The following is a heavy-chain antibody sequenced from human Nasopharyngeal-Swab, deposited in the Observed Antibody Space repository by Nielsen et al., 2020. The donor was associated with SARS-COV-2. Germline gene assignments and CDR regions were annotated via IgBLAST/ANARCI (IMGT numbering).Heavy chain of an antibody. Sequence: GRPPRLSCAASGFIFSDYSMDWVRQAPGKGLEWVSYITSSSATKYYADSVKGRFTVSRDNAQNLLYLQMSSMRDEDTAVYYCAREFEATGATYLDSWGLGTLVTVSS. CDR1: GFIFSDYS. V-gene: IGHV3-48*02. CDR2: ITSSSATK. CDR3: AREFEATGATYLDS. D-gene: IGHD1-26*01. J-gene: IGHJ4*02.